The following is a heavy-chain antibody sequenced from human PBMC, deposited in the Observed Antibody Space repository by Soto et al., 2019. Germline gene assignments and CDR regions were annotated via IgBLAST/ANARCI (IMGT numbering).Heavy chain of an antibody. V-gene: IGHV1-69*01. D-gene: IGHD2-15*01. J-gene: IGHJ5*02. CDR2: ITPMFGKP. CDR3: ARDWGGYCSGGSCAEEEYGVGP. Sequence: QVQLVQSGPEVKKPGSSVKVSCKASGGTFSRYTINWVRQAPGQGLEWMGGITPMFGKPNYAQKFQGRVTITADESTSTGYMELRSLRSDDTAVYYCARDWGGYCSGGSCAEEEYGVGPWGQGTLVTVSS. CDR1: GGTFSRYT.